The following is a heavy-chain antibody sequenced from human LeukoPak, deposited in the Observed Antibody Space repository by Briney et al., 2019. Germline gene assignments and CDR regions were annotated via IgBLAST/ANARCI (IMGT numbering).Heavy chain of an antibody. CDR1: GGTFSSYA. J-gene: IGHJ6*03. Sequence: SVKVSCKASGGTFSSYAISWVRQAPGQGLEWMGGIIPIFGTANYAQKFQGRVTITADESTSTAYMELSSLRSEDTAVYYCARVRSWGYYDFWSGPRPYYYYYMDVWGRGTTVTVSS. D-gene: IGHD3-3*01. V-gene: IGHV1-69*13. CDR3: ARVRSWGYYDFWSGPRPYYYYYMDV. CDR2: IIPIFGTA.